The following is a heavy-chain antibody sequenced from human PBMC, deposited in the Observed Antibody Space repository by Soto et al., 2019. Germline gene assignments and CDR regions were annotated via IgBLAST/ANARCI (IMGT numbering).Heavy chain of an antibody. Sequence: QVQLVQSGAEMKKLGASVKVSCKASGYSFTHYYVHWVRQAPGQGLEWMGWINPYTSTTTYAPKFEGRISMTRDKSVRTAFMELSSLKLDDTAVYYCARDQWFGESSSGAIDYWGQGTLVTVSS. CDR1: GYSFTHYY. V-gene: IGHV1-2*02. J-gene: IGHJ4*02. CDR2: INPYTSTT. CDR3: ARDQWFGESSSGAIDY. D-gene: IGHD3-10*01.